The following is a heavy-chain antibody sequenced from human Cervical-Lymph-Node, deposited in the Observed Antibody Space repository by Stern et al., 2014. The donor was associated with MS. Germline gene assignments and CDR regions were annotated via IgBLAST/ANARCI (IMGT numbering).Heavy chain of an antibody. V-gene: IGHV1-18*01. Sequence: VQLVQSGAEVKKPGASVKVSCKASGYFFTSYGISWVRQAPGQGLEWMGWISPDNGDTNYAQKVQGRVTMTTDTAKNTAYMELSSLRSDDTALYDCARDSLIRTFGVEEGMDVWGQGTTVTVSS. CDR3: ARDSLIRTFGVEEGMDV. CDR2: ISPDNGDT. J-gene: IGHJ6*02. D-gene: IGHD3-3*01. CDR1: GYFFTSYG.